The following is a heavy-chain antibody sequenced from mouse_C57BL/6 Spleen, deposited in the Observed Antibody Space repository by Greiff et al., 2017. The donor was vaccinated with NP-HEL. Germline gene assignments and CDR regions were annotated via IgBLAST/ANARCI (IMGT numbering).Heavy chain of an antibody. V-gene: IGHV5-4*03. CDR2: ISDGGSYT. J-gene: IGHJ3*01. CDR1: GFTFSSCA. CDR3: AQSPMGSPFAY. Sequence: VTLVESGGGLVKPGGSLKLSCAASGFTFSSCAMSWVRQTPEKRLEWVATISDGGSYTYYPDNVKGRFTISRDNAKNNLYRQMSHLKSEDTAMYYCAQSPMGSPFAYWGQGTLVTVSA.